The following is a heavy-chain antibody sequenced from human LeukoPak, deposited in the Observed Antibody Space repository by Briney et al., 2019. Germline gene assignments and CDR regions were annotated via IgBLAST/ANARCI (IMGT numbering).Heavy chain of an antibody. CDR3: ARVGITMVRGKHFDY. Sequence: KPSETLSLTCTVSGGSISSSSYYWGWIRQPPGKGLEWIGSIYYSGSTYYNPSLKSRVTISVDTSKNQFSLKLSSVTAADTAVYYCARVGITMVRGKHFDYWGQGTLVTVSS. D-gene: IGHD3-10*01. J-gene: IGHJ4*02. V-gene: IGHV4-39*07. CDR1: GGSISSSSYY. CDR2: IYYSGST.